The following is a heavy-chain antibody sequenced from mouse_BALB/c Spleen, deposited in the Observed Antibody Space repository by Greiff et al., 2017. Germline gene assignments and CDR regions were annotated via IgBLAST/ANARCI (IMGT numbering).Heavy chain of an antibody. CDR2: ISSGGST. CDR3: VRGGLRLNRYFDD. V-gene: IGHV5-6-5*01. D-gene: IGHD1-1*01. J-gene: IGHJ1*01. CDR1: GFTFSSYA. Sequence: EVMLVESGGGLVKPGGSLKLSCAASGFTFSSYAMSWVRQTPEKRLEWVASISSGGSTYYPDSVKGRFTISRDNARNILYLQMSSLRSEDTAKYYCVRGGLRLNRYFDDWGAGTTVTVSS.